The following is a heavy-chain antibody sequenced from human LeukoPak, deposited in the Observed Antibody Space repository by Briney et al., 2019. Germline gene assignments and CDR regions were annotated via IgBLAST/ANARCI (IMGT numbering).Heavy chain of an antibody. CDR1: GFTFSSYE. D-gene: IGHD2-15*01. CDR2: ISSSGSTI. CDR3: ARDGRYCSGGFCYPH. J-gene: IGHJ4*02. Sequence: GGPLRPSCAASGFTFSSYEMNWVRQAPGKGLEWVSYISSSGSTIFYADSVKGRFTISRDNAKNSLYLQMNSLRAEDTAVYYCARDGRYCSGGFCYPHWGLGTLVTVSS. V-gene: IGHV3-48*03.